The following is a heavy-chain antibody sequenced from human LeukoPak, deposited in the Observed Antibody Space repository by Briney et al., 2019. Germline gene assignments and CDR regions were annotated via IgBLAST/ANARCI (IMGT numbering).Heavy chain of an antibody. CDR1: GYTFTSYG. J-gene: IGHJ4*02. CDR2: ISAYNGNT. CDR3: ARLGITMVRGVIDY. Sequence: GASVKVSCKASGYTFTSYGISWVRQAPGQGLEWMGWISAYNGNTNYAQKLQGGVTMTTDTSTSTAYMELRSLRSDDTAVYYCARLGITMVRGVIDYWGQGTLVTVSS. V-gene: IGHV1-18*01. D-gene: IGHD3-10*01.